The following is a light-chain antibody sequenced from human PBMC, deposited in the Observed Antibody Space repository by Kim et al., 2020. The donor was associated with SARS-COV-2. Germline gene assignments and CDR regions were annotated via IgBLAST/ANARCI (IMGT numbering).Light chain of an antibody. Sequence: HSGTISCTGTSTEVGAYNYVSWYQEHPGKAPKLIIYDVTKRPSGVPDRFSGSKSGNTASLTISGLQADDEATYSCCSFAGTSTHLVFGTGTKVTVL. V-gene: IGLV2-11*03. CDR2: DVT. CDR1: STEVGAYNY. CDR3: CSFAGTSTHLV. J-gene: IGLJ1*01.